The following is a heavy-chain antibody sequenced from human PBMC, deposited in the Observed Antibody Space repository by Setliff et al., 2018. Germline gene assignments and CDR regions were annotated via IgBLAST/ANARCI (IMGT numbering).Heavy chain of an antibody. D-gene: IGHD3-3*01. CDR3: ARVRPTLRFLNWFDP. J-gene: IGHJ5*02. CDR1: GGSISSGIYY. Sequence: SETLSLTCTVSGGSISSGIYYWSWIRQPAGKGLEWIGRIYTSGSTNYNPSLKSRVTISVDTSKNQFSLKLSSVTAADTAVYYCARVRPTLRFLNWFDPWGQGTLVTVSS. CDR2: IYTSGST. V-gene: IGHV4-61*02.